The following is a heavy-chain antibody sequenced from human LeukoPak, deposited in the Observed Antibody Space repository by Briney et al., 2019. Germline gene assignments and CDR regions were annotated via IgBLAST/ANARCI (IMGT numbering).Heavy chain of an antibody. CDR1: GGSISTDNW. V-gene: IGHV4-4*02. Sequence: PSGTLSLTCAVSGGSISTDNWWTWVRQPSRKGLEWIAEVYHRGSTNYNPSLKSRVTISVDKSKNQFSLKLTSVTAADTALYYCATRNYYDSTGYYNYWGQGTLVTVSS. J-gene: IGHJ4*02. CDR3: ATRNYYDSTGYYNY. D-gene: IGHD3-22*01. CDR2: VYHRGST.